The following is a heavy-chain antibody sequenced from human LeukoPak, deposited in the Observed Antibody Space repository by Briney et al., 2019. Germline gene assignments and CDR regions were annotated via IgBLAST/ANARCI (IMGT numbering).Heavy chain of an antibody. D-gene: IGHD5-18*01. V-gene: IGHV3-48*03. CDR2: ISSSGSTM. CDR1: GFTFSSYE. Sequence: PGGSLRLSCAASGFTFSSYEMDWVRQAPGEGLEWVAYISSSGSTMKYADSVKGRFTISRDNAKDSLFLQMSSVRAEDTAVYYCARDGPGYSFDYWGQGTLVTVSS. J-gene: IGHJ4*02. CDR3: ARDGPGYSFDY.